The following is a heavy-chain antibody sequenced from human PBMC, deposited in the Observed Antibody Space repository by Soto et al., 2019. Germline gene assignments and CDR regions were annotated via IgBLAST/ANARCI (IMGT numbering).Heavy chain of an antibody. J-gene: IGHJ3*02. CDR1: GGTFSSYA. V-gene: IGHV1-69*06. D-gene: IGHD1-26*01. CDR2: IIPIFGTA. Sequence: QVQLVQSGAEVKKPGSSVKVSCKASGGTFSSYAISWVRQAPGQGLEWMGGIIPIFGTANYAQKFQGRVTITADKSTSTAYMELSSLISEDTAVYYWARSEWELLAFDIWGQGTMVTVSS. CDR3: ARSEWELLAFDI.